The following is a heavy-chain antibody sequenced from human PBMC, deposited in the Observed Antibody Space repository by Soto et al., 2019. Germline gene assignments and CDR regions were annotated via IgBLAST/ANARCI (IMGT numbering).Heavy chain of an antibody. Sequence: GASVKVSCKASGYTFTSYGISWVRQAPGQGLEWMGWISAYNGNTNYAQKLQGRVTMTTDTSTSTAYMELRSLRSDDTAVYYCARIWPEGLWFGEFLGRPMDVWGKGTTVTVAS. J-gene: IGHJ6*03. V-gene: IGHV1-18*01. CDR3: ARIWPEGLWFGEFLGRPMDV. D-gene: IGHD3-10*01. CDR2: ISAYNGNT. CDR1: GYTFTSYG.